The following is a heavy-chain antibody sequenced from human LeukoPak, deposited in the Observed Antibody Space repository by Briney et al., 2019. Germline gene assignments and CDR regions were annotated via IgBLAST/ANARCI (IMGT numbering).Heavy chain of an antibody. J-gene: IGHJ4*02. CDR3: AREYYYDSSGYFI. Sequence: SGGSLRLSCAASGFTFSSYWMHWVRQAPGEGLVWVSRINTDGSSTSYADSVKGRFTISRDNAKNTLYLQMNSLRAEDTAVYYCAREYYYDSSGYFIWGQGTLVTVSS. CDR1: GFTFSSYW. CDR2: INTDGSST. D-gene: IGHD3-22*01. V-gene: IGHV3-74*01.